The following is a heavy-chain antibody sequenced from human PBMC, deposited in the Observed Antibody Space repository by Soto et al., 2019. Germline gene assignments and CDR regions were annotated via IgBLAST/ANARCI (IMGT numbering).Heavy chain of an antibody. CDR1: GFSFSDYY. D-gene: IGHD3-22*01. V-gene: IGHV3-72*01. CDR2: TRNKASSYTT. J-gene: IGHJ4*02. Sequence: EVQLVESGGGLVQPGGSLRLSCAASGFSFSDYYINWVRQAPGKGLEWVGRTRNKASSYTTDYAAFVKGRFTISRDDSKNLIYLQMNSPKTEDTAVYYCAREGSSSGPDYEYWGQGTLVTVSS. CDR3: AREGSSSGPDYEY.